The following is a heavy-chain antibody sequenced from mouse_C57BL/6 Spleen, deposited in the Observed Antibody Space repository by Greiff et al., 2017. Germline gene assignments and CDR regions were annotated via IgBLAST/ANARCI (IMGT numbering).Heavy chain of an antibody. CDR1: GFTFSSYA. J-gene: IGHJ2*01. D-gene: IGHD2-5*01. CDR3: ARVYSNYERVNYFDY. V-gene: IGHV5-4*03. CDR2: ISDGGSYT. Sequence: EVMLVESGGGLVKPGGSLKLSCAASGFTFSSYAMSWVRQTPEKRLEWVATISDGGSYTYYPDNVKGRFTISRDNAKNNLYLQMSHLKSEDTAMYYCARVYSNYERVNYFDYWGQGTTLTVSS.